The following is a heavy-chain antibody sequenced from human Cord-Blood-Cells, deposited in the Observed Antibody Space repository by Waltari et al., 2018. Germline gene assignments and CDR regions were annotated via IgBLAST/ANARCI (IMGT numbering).Heavy chain of an antibody. D-gene: IGHD4-17*01. CDR1: GYTFTGYY. Sequence: QVQLVQSGAEVKKPGASVKVSRKASGYTFTGYYMHWVRQAPGQGLEWMGWINPNSGGTNYAQKFQGWVTMTRDTSISTAYMELSRLRSDDTAVYYCARGTGETLGTVTTVGGSYYYYGMDVWGQGTTVTVSS. V-gene: IGHV1-2*04. J-gene: IGHJ6*02. CDR2: INPNSGGT. CDR3: ARGTGETLGTVTTVGGSYYYYGMDV.